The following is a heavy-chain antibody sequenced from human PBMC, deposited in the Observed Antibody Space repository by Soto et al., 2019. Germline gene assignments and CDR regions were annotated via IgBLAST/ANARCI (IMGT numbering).Heavy chain of an antibody. D-gene: IGHD2-15*01. Sequence: QVQLVQSGSEVKKPGASVKVSCKASGCTFTNYGMSWVRQAPGQGLEWMGWISAYNGNTNHAQNFQGRVTMTTDTSTITAYMELRSLRSDDTAVYYCARCYCSVGSCYSCWHFDLWGRGALLTVSS. J-gene: IGHJ2*01. CDR1: GCTFTNYG. CDR2: ISAYNGNT. V-gene: IGHV1-18*01. CDR3: ARCYCSVGSCYSCWHFDL.